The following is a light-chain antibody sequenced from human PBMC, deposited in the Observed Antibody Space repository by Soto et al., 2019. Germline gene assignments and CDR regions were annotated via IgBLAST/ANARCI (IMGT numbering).Light chain of an antibody. V-gene: IGKV3-20*01. CDR2: GAS. J-gene: IGKJ2*01. CDR3: QQYASSPYP. CDR1: QNLGTN. Sequence: EIVMRQSPATLSISPGEKAPLSCRASQNLGTNLVWYQQKPGQAPRLLIYGASRRATGIPGRFSGRESGTDFTLTITTLEPEDSAVYFCQQYASSPYPFGQGTKVDI.